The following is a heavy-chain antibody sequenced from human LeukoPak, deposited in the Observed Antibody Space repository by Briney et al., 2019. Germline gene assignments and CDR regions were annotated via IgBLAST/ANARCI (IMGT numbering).Heavy chain of an antibody. CDR1: GYTFTSYG. D-gene: IGHD2-15*01. Sequence: SVKVSCKASGYTFTSYGISWVRQAPGQGLEWMGWISSYNGNTNYAQKLQGRVTMTRDTSISTAYMELSRLRSDDTAVYYCARESCSGGSCLARDNWFDPWGQGTLVTVSS. CDR2: ISSYNGNT. J-gene: IGHJ5*02. V-gene: IGHV1-18*01. CDR3: ARESCSGGSCLARDNWFDP.